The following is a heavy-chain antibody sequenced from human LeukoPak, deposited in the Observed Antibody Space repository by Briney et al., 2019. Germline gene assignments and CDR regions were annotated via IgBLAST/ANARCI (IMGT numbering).Heavy chain of an antibody. J-gene: IGHJ4*02. V-gene: IGHV3-73*01. D-gene: IGHD4-17*01. Sequence: PGGSLRLSCAASGFTFSGSAMHWVRQASGKGLEWVGRIRSKANSYATAYAASVKGRFTISRDDSKNTAYLQMNSLKTEDTAVYYCTRHPDYGDPFDYWGQGTLVTVSS. CDR2: IRSKANSYAT. CDR1: GFTFSGSA. CDR3: TRHPDYGDPFDY.